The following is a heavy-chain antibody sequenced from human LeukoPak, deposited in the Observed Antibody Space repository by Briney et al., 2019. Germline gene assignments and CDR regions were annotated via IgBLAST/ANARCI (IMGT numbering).Heavy chain of an antibody. D-gene: IGHD3-22*01. Sequence: PSETLSLTCTVSGGSISSYYWSWIRQPPGKGLEWIGYIYYSGSTNYNPSLKSRVTISVDTSKNQFSLKLSSVTAADTAVYYCARDPEVVINRVYYYYYMDVWGKGTTVTVSS. CDR3: ARDPEVVINRVYYYYYMDV. V-gene: IGHV4-59*01. CDR1: GGSISSYY. J-gene: IGHJ6*03. CDR2: IYYSGST.